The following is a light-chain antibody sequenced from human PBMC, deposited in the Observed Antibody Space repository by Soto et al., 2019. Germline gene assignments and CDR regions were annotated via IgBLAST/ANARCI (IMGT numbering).Light chain of an antibody. CDR2: DVT. CDR3: CSYAGGTHTWV. J-gene: IGLJ3*02. CDR1: RSEVGGYNF. V-gene: IGLV2-11*01. Sequence: QSALTQPRSVSGSPGQSVTISCTGTRSEVGGYNFVSWYQQKPGKAPKFMMYDVTKRPSGVPDRFSGSKSGNTASLTSSGLQADDEADYYCCSYAGGTHTWVFGGGTKLTVL.